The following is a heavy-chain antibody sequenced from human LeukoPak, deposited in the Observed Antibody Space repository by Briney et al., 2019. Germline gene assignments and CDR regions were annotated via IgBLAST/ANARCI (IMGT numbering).Heavy chain of an antibody. J-gene: IGHJ2*01. Sequence: SETLSLTCTVSGGSISSYYWSWIRQPAGKGLEWIGRIYTSGSTNYNPSLKSRATMSVDTSKNQFSLKLSSVTAADTAVYYCARAAVNYYDSSGYYWYFDLWGRGTLVTVSS. CDR3: ARAAVNYYDSSGYYWYFDL. D-gene: IGHD3-22*01. V-gene: IGHV4-4*07. CDR1: GGSISSYY. CDR2: IYTSGST.